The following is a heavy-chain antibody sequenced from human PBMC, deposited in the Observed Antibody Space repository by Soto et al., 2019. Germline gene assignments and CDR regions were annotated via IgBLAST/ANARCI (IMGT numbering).Heavy chain of an antibody. CDR2: ISAYNGNT. Sequence: GAPVKVSCKASGYTFSSYGISWVRQAPGQGLEWMGWISAYNGNTNYAQKLQGRVTMTTDTSTSTAYMELRSLRSDDTAVYYCATAYKTTVRNGYDYWGQGTLVTVSS. J-gene: IGHJ4*02. CDR1: GYTFSSYG. V-gene: IGHV1-18*01. CDR3: ATAYKTTVRNGYDY. D-gene: IGHD4-4*01.